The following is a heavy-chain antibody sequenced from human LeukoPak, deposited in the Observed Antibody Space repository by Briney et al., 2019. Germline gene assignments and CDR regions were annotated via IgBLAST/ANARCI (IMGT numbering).Heavy chain of an antibody. J-gene: IGHJ4*02. CDR2: IGSKAYGGTT. CDR1: GFTFGDYA. Sequence: GRSLRLSCTASGFTFGDYAMSWFRQAPGKGLEWVGSIGSKAYGGTTEYAASVKGRFTISRDDSKSIAYLQMNSLKTEDTAVYYCTRDVYGDYGVYWGQGTLVTVSS. V-gene: IGHV3-49*03. CDR3: TRDVYGDYGVY. D-gene: IGHD4-17*01.